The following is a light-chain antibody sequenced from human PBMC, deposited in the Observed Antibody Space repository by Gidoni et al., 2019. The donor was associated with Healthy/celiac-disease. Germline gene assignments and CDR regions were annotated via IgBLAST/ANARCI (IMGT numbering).Light chain of an antibody. CDR2: WAS. V-gene: IGKV4-1*01. CDR3: QQYYSTPWT. J-gene: IGKJ1*01. CDR1: QSVLYSSNNKNY. Sequence: DIVMTQPPDSLAVSLGERATINCKSSQSVLYSSNNKNYLAWYQQKPGQPPKLLIYWASTRESGVPDRFSGSGSGTDFTLTISSLQAEDVAVYYCQQYYSTPWTFAQXTKVEIK.